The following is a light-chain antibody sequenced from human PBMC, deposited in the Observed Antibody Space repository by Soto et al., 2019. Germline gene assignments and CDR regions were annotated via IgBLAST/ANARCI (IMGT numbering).Light chain of an antibody. CDR2: EVD. CDR1: SSDVGSYNL. Sequence: QSALTQPASVSASPGQSITISCTGTSSDVGSYNLVSWYQQHPDKAPKLIIYEVDKRPSGVSSRFSGSKSGNTASLTISGLQAEDEADYYCCSYAGSTTFEVFGGGTKLTVL. CDR3: CSYAGSTTFEV. V-gene: IGLV2-23*02. J-gene: IGLJ2*01.